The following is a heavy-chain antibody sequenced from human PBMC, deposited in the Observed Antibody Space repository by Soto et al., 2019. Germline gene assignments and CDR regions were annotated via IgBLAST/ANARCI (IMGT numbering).Heavy chain of an antibody. CDR3: AAGGGLPRYY. V-gene: IGHV4-30-2*01. CDR1: GGSISSDGYF. D-gene: IGHD5-12*01. CDR2: IYHSGST. Sequence: PSETLSLTCAVSGGSISSDGYFWSWIRQPPGKGLEWIGYIYHSGSTYYNPSLKSRVTISMDRSKNQFSLKLSSVTAADTAVYYCAAGGGLPRYYWGQGTLVTVSS. J-gene: IGHJ4*02.